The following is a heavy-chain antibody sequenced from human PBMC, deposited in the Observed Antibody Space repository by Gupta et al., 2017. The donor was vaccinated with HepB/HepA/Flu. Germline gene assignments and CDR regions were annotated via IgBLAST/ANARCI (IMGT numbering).Heavy chain of an antibody. CDR3: GRKEIDY. J-gene: IGHJ4*02. V-gene: IGHV3-7*01. CDR2: ISEDGSQE. CDR1: GFTFSNYW. Sequence: EVQLMESGGGLVQPGGSLRLSCAASGFTFSNYWMSWARQAPGKGLEWVARISEDGSQESYVDSVKGRFTISRDNTINSLSLQMNSLRGEDTAVYYCGRKEIDYWGQGALVTVSS.